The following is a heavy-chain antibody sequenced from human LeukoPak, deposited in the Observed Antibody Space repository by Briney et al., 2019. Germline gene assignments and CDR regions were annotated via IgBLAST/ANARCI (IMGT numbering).Heavy chain of an antibody. CDR3: AKEGELGYYDSSGYFDY. CDR1: GFTFSSYA. CDR2: ISGSGGST. J-gene: IGHJ4*02. V-gene: IGHV3-23*01. Sequence: GSLRLSCAASGFTFSSYAMSWVRQAPGKGLEWVSAISGSGGSTYYADSVKGRFTISRDNSKNTLYLQMNSLRAEDTAVYYCAKEGELGYYDSSGYFDYWGQGTLVTVSS. D-gene: IGHD3-22*01.